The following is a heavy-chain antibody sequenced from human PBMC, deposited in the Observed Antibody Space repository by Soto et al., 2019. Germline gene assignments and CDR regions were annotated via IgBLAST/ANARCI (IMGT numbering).Heavy chain of an antibody. CDR2: ISAYNGNT. V-gene: IGHV1-18*01. Sequence: ASVKVSCKASGYTFTSYGISWVRQAPGQGLEMMGWISAYNGNTNYAQKLQGRVTMTTDTSTSTAYMELRSLRSYVTAVYYCARSQVSYNVFDYWGQGTLVTVSS. CDR3: ARSQVSYNVFDY. CDR1: GYTFTSYG. D-gene: IGHD1-26*01. J-gene: IGHJ4*02.